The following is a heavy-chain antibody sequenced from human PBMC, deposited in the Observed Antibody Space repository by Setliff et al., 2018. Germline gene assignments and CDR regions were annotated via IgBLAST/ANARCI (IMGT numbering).Heavy chain of an antibody. Sequence: GSLRLSCAASGFSFSSFWMSWIRQSPGRGLEWIGDIYYTGSTTYSPSLKSRVTISPDTSKNQFHLTVKSVTEADTAVYYCARALRSPLGGTAFVPVHFDPWGQGILVTVSS. CDR2: IYYTGST. CDR1: GFSFSSFW. V-gene: IGHV4-59*01. CDR3: ARALRSPLGGTAFVPVHFDP. D-gene: IGHD3-16*01. J-gene: IGHJ5*02.